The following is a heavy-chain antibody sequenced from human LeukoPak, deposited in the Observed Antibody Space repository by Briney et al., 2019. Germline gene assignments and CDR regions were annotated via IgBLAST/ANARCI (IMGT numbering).Heavy chain of an antibody. CDR2: IYYSGST. V-gene: IGHV4-59*08. CDR3: ASTVDTAMVSFDP. D-gene: IGHD5-18*01. CDR1: GGSISSYY. Sequence: SETLSLTCTVSGGSISSYYWSWIRQPPGKGLEWIGYIYYSGSTNYNPSLKSRVTISVDTSKNQFSLKLSSVTAADTAVYYCASTVDTAMVSFDPWGQGTLVTVSS. J-gene: IGHJ5*02.